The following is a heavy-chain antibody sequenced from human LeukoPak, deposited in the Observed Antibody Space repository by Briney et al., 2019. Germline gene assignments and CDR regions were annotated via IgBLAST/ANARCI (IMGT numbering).Heavy chain of an antibody. CDR3: AKGGSHWYDY. CDR1: GFTFDDYT. V-gene: IGHV3-43*01. CDR2: ISWDGGST. D-gene: IGHD6-13*01. Sequence: GGSLRLSCEASGFTFDDYTMHWVRQAPGKGLEWVSLISWDGGSTYYADSVKGRFTISRDNSKNSLYLQMNSLRTEDTALYYCAKGGSHWYDYWGQGTLVTVSS. J-gene: IGHJ4*02.